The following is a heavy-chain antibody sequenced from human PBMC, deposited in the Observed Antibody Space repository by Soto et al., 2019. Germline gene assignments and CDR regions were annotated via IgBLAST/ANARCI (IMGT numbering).Heavy chain of an antibody. V-gene: IGHV3-33*01. CDR3: ARSYYYDSSGYYRSFFQH. CDR1: GFTFSSYG. J-gene: IGHJ1*01. CDR2: IWYDGSNK. D-gene: IGHD3-22*01. Sequence: GGSLRLSCAASGFTFSSYGMHWVRQAPGKGLEWVAVIWYDGSNKYYADSVKGRFTISRDNSKKTLYLQMNSLRAEDTAVYYCARSYYYDSSGYYRSFFQHWGQGTLVTVSS.